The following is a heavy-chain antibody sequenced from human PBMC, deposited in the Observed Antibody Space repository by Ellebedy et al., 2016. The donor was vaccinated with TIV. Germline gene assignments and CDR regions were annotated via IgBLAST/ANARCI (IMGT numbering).Heavy chain of an antibody. J-gene: IGHJ4*02. V-gene: IGHV1-46*01. CDR1: GYSFGSYY. Sequence: AASVKVSCKASGYSFGSYYLHWVRQAPGQGLEWMGIIDPRGGRIDYAQKFKDRVIISRDKSTNTVYMELSSLRSEDTAIYYCARADEGDPLDYWGQGTLVTVSS. D-gene: IGHD3-10*01. CDR3: ARADEGDPLDY. CDR2: IDPRGGRI.